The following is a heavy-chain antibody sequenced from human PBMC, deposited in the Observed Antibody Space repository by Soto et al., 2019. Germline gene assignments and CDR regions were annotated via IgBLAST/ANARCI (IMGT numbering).Heavy chain of an antibody. CDR1: GGSISSYY. J-gene: IGHJ6*02. D-gene: IGHD3-10*01. V-gene: IGHV4-59*01. CDR2: IYYSGST. CDR3: ARGDPLLWFGEKVYYGMDV. Sequence: SETLSLTCTVSGGSISSYYWSWIRQPPGKGLEWIGYIYYSGSTNYNPSLKSRVTISVDTSKNQFSLKLSSVIAADTAVYYCARGDPLLWFGEKVYYGMDVWGQGTTVTVSS.